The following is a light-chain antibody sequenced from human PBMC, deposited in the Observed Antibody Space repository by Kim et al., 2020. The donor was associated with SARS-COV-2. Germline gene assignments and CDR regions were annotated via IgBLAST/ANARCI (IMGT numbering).Light chain of an antibody. J-gene: IGLJ2*01. CDR3: CSYAGDYVI. Sequence: PDQSVPISCTGASNNVGFYNYVSWYQHHPGRAPKLIIYDVTKRPSGVPDRFSGSKSGNTASLTVSGLQSEDEADYYCCSYAGDYVIFGGGTQLTVL. CDR2: DVT. V-gene: IGLV2-11*01. CDR1: SNNVGFYNY.